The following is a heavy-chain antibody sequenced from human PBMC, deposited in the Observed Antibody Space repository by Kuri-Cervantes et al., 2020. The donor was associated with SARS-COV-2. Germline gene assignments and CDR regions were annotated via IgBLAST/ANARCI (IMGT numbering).Heavy chain of an antibody. V-gene: IGHV1-8*02. CDR1: GYTFSTSD. J-gene: IGHJ3*02. D-gene: IGHD1-1*01. CDR3: ARDSGDWNPDGFDI. Sequence: ASVKVSCKASGYTFSTSDINWVRQATGQGLEWIGWINPYTGNAGYAQKFQGRVTVTSDTSTSTALMELSSLRSDDTAVYYCARDSGDWNPDGFDIWGQGTMVTVSS. CDR2: INPYTGNA.